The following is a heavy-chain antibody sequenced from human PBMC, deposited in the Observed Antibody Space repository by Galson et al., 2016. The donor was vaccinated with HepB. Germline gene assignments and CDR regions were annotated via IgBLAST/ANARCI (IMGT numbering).Heavy chain of an antibody. CDR2: ISYSGRP. CDR1: DGSISSYY. Sequence: LSLTCTVSDGSISSYYWTWIRQPPGKGLEWIGNISYSGRPNYNTSLQSRVTISVDTSQNQLSLKLTSVTAADTAVYYCARGSGGRENDYKYGIDVWGQGTTVIVS. V-gene: IGHV4-59*12. CDR3: ARGSGGRENDYKYGIDV. D-gene: IGHD3-10*01. J-gene: IGHJ6*02.